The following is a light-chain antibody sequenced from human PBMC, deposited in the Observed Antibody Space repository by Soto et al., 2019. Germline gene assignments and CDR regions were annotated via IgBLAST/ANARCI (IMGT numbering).Light chain of an antibody. CDR2: GNS. CDR3: QSYDGGLRGVV. V-gene: IGLV1-40*01. CDR1: SSNIGAGYD. Sequence: QSVLTQPPSVSGAPGQRVTISCTGSSSNIGAGYDVHWYQQLPGTAPKLLIYGNSNRPSGVPDRFSGSKSGTSASLAIAGLQAEDEADYYCQSYDGGLRGVVFGGGTKLTVL. J-gene: IGLJ2*01.